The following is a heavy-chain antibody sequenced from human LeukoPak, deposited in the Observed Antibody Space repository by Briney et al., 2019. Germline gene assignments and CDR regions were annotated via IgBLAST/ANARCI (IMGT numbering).Heavy chain of an antibody. V-gene: IGHV3-23*01. J-gene: IGHJ4*02. CDR2: ISGSGGST. CDR3: AQNVWSGYSEYFDY. CDR1: GFTFSSYA. D-gene: IGHD3-3*01. Sequence: GGSLRLSCAASGFTFSSYAMSWVRQAPGKGLEWVSAISGSGGSTYYADSVKGRFTISRDNSKNTLYLQMNSLSAEDTAVYYCAQNVWSGYSEYFDYWGQGTLVTVSS.